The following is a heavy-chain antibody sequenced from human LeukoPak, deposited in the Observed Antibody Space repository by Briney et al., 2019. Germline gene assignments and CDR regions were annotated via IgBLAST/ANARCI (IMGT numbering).Heavy chain of an antibody. CDR3: ARSAYYDSSGFYREYYFEH. Sequence: GGSLRLSCAASGLTFSNYAMNWVRQASGRGLEWVSGITDSGRKTYYADSVKGRFTISRDNSKNTLFLQMSSLTAGDTAVYYCARSAYYDSSGFYREYYFEHWGQGTLVTVSS. J-gene: IGHJ4*02. V-gene: IGHV3-23*01. CDR2: ITDSGRKT. D-gene: IGHD3-22*01. CDR1: GLTFSNYA.